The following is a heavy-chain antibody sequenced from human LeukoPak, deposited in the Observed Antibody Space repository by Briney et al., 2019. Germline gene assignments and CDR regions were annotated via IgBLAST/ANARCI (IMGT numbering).Heavy chain of an antibody. Sequence: GGSLRLSCAASGFTFSNAWMSWVRQAPGKGLEWDGRIKSKTDGGTTDYAAPVKGRFTISRDDSKNTLYLQMNSLKTEDTAVYYCTTVGEYSGYDPWGQGTLVTVSS. D-gene: IGHD5-12*01. CDR3: TTVGEYSGYDP. CDR2: IKSKTDGGTT. CDR1: GFTFSNAW. J-gene: IGHJ5*02. V-gene: IGHV3-15*01.